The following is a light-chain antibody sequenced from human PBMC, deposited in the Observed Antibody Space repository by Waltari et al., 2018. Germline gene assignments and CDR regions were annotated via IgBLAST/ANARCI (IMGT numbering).Light chain of an antibody. V-gene: IGLV2-23*02. Sequence: QSALTQPASVSGSPGQSITISCTGTSSDVGSCNLVFWYHQHPGKAPKLMSYEVSKRPSGGSNLFSGSKAGHTASLTISGLQAEDEADYYCCSYSGSSTFRVFGVGTKLTVL. CDR3: CSYSGSSTFRV. J-gene: IGLJ3*02. CDR1: SSDVGSCNL. CDR2: EVS.